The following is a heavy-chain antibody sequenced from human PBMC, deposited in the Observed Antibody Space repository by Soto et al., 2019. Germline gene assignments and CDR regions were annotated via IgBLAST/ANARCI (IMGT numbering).Heavy chain of an antibody. Sequence: EVQLLESGGGLVQPGGSLRLSCAASGFTFSSYAMSWVRQAPGKGLEWVSAISGSGGSTYYADSVKGRFTISRDNSKNTLYLPMNSLRAEDTAVYYCAKISQIPLWPLRQGNFDYWGQGTLVTVSS. CDR2: ISGSGGST. CDR1: GFTFSSYA. V-gene: IGHV3-23*01. CDR3: AKISQIPLWPLRQGNFDY. J-gene: IGHJ4*02. D-gene: IGHD5-18*01.